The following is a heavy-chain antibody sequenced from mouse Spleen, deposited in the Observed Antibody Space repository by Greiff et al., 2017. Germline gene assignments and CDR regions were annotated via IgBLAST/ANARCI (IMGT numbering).Heavy chain of an antibody. V-gene: IGHV1-15*01. D-gene: IGHD3-2*01. Sequence: LVESGAELVRPGASVTLSCKASGYTFTDYEMHWVKQTPVHGLEWIGAIDPETGGTAYNQKFKGKAILTADKSSSTAYMELRSLTSEDSAVYYCTREDSSGYEDYWGQGTTLTVSS. CDR1: GYTFTDYE. CDR3: TREDSSGYEDY. CDR2: IDPETGGT. J-gene: IGHJ2*01.